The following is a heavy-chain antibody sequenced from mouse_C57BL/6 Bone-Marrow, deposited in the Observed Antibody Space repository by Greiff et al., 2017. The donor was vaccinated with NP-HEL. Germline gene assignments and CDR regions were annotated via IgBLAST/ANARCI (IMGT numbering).Heavy chain of an antibody. CDR2: ISSDGSYT. V-gene: IGHV5-6*01. Sequence: EVQLVESGGDLVKPGGSLKLSCAASGFTFSSYGMSWVRQTPDKRLEWVATISSDGSYTYYPDSVKGRFTISRDNATKTLYLHMSSLKSEDTAMDYCARHVGHYYGSIYSVDYWGQGTTLTVSS. J-gene: IGHJ2*01. D-gene: IGHD1-1*01. CDR3: ARHVGHYYGSIYSVDY. CDR1: GFTFSSYG.